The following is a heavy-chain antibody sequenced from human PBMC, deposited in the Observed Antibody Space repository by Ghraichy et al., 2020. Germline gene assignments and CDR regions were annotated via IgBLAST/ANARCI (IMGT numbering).Heavy chain of an antibody. CDR3: ATYFTMWATYFFAH. CDR2: LYDNGKT. V-gene: IGHV4-59*01. D-gene: IGHD3-3*01. J-gene: IGHJ4*02. Sequence: ETLSLTCTVSGGSISSSYHTWIRQSPGRQLELVGFLYDNGKTNYNPTLKSRATISLDTSKNQFSLNLTSVTAADTAVYYCATYFTMWATYFFAHWGQGILVTVSS. CDR1: GGSISSSY.